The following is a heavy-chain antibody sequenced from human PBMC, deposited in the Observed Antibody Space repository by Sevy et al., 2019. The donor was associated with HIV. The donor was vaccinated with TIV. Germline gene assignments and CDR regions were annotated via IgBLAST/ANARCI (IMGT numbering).Heavy chain of an antibody. D-gene: IGHD6-19*01. Sequence: GGSLRLSCAASGFTFTNYGMHWVRQAPGKGLEWVSGISNSGANTYYADSVRGRFTVSRDNSKNTVYLQLNSLRAEDTAIYYCAKEWTLLSDWYGEFDYWGQGTLVTISS. CDR3: AKEWTLLSDWYGEFDY. J-gene: IGHJ4*02. CDR1: GFTFTNYG. CDR2: ISNSGANT. V-gene: IGHV3-23*01.